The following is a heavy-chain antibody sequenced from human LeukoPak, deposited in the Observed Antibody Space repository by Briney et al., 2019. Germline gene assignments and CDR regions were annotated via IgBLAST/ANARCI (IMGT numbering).Heavy chain of an antibody. Sequence: VKVSCKASGGTFSSYAISWVRRAPGQGLEWMGRIIPILGIANYAQKFQGRVTITADKSTSTAYMELSSLRSEDTAVYYCARTACSGGSCFLYYFDYWGQGTLVTVSS. D-gene: IGHD2-15*01. J-gene: IGHJ4*02. V-gene: IGHV1-69*04. CDR3: ARTACSGGSCFLYYFDY. CDR1: GGTFSSYA. CDR2: IIPILGIA.